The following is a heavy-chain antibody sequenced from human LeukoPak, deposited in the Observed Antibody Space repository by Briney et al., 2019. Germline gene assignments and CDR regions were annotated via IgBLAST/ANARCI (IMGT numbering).Heavy chain of an antibody. V-gene: IGHV4-34*01. J-gene: IGHJ6*02. CDR2: INHSGST. Sequence: SETLSLTCAVYGGSFSGYYWSWIRQPPGKGLEWIGEINHSGSTNYNPSLKSRVTISVDTSKNQFSLKLSSVTAADTAVYYCARAPSGYCSGGSCYSKYYYYGMDVWGQGTTVTVSS. D-gene: IGHD2-15*01. CDR1: GGSFSGYY. CDR3: ARAPSGYCSGGSCYSKYYYYGMDV.